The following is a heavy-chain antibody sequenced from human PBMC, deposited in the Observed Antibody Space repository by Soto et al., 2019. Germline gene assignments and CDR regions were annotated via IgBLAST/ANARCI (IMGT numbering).Heavy chain of an antibody. D-gene: IGHD6-19*01. V-gene: IGHV4-39*01. J-gene: IGHJ4*02. CDR2: IYRTGTT. Sequence: QLQLQESGPGLVEPSETLSLTCTVSGGSISGSDYYWAWIRQPPGKGLEWLGTIYRTGTTYYNPSSKSRVTLSVDTSKNQFSLNLNSVSAADTAVYFCADMRGQWLPRDWGQGTLVTVSS. CDR3: ADMRGQWLPRD. CDR1: GGSISGSDYY.